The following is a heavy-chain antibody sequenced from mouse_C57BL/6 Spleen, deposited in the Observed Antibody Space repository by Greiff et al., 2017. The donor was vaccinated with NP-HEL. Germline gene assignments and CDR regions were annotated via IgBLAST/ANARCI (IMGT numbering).Heavy chain of an antibody. CDR2: INPNNGGT. J-gene: IGHJ4*01. D-gene: IGHD2-4*01. V-gene: IGHV1-18*01. CDR1: GYTFTDYN. Sequence: EVQLQQSGPELVKPGASVKIPCKASGYTFTDYNMDWVKQSHGKSLEWIGDINPNNGGTTYNQKFKGKATLTVDKSSSTAYMEVRSVTSEDTAVYYCARGALCDYGYAMDYWGQGTSVTVSS. CDR3: ARGALCDYGYAMDY.